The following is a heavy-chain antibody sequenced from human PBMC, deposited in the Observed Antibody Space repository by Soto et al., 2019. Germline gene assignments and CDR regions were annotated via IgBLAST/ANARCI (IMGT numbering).Heavy chain of an antibody. V-gene: IGHV5-51*01. D-gene: IGHD3-10*01. CDR3: AARVGSSPLYYYGVDV. CDR1: GYSFSSYW. CDR2: IDPSDSDT. Sequence: PGESQKICWKAAGYSFSSYWIGWVGQMPGKGLEWMGIIDPSDSDTRYSPSFQGQVTISADKSISTAYLQWSSLKASDTAMYYCAARVGSSPLYYYGVDVWGHGTTVTVSS. J-gene: IGHJ6*02.